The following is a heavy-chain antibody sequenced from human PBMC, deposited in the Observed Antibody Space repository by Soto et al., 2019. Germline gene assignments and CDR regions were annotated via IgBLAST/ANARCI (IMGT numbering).Heavy chain of an antibody. D-gene: IGHD2-15*01. CDR3: AKDGGGPYYYYGMDV. V-gene: IGHV3-30*18. J-gene: IGHJ6*02. CDR2: ISFDGSNQ. Sequence: QVQLVESGGGVVQPGRSLRLSCAASGFTFRSYGIHWVRQAPGKELEWVALISFDGSNQYYADSVKGRFTISRDNSKKTLYLHMNSLRPEDTALYYCAKDGGGPYYYYGMDVWGQGTAVTVSS. CDR1: GFTFRSYG.